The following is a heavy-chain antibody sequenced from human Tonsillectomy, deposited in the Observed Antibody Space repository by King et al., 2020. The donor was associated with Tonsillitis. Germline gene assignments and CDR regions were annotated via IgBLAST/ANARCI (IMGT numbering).Heavy chain of an antibody. D-gene: IGHD3-3*02. CDR1: GGSITNYY. V-gene: IGHV4-4*07. Sequence: VQLQESGPGLGKPSETLSLTCTVSGGSITNYYWSWIRQPAGKRLEWIALISSSGITNYNPSLQSRVTMSVDTSRNQFSLGLTSVTAADTAVYYCARDLATPPYNWFDPWGQGTLVTVSS. CDR2: ISSSGIT. J-gene: IGHJ5*02. CDR3: ARDLATPPYNWFDP.